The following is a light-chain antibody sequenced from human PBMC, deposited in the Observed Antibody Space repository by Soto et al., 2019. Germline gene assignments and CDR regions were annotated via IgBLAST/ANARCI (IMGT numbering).Light chain of an antibody. J-gene: IGKJ1*01. Sequence: EIVFTQSPGTLSLSPGERATLSCRASESVSRNYIAWYQQKPGQAPRLLIFATSNTATGIPDRFGGSGSETEFTLTISXLEPEDSAVYYCQYCGTSRTFGQGTKVDTK. CDR2: ATS. CDR3: QYCGTSRT. CDR1: ESVSRNY. V-gene: IGKV3-20*01.